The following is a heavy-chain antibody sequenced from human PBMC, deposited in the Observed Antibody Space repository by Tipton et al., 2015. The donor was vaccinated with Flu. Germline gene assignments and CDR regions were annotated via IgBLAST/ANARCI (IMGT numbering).Heavy chain of an antibody. D-gene: IGHD3-10*01. V-gene: IGHV3-9*01. J-gene: IGHJ6*02. CDR2: ISWNSGSI. CDR1: GFTFDDYA. Sequence: SLRLSCAASGFTFDDYAMHWVRQAPGKGLEWVSGISWNSGSIGYADSVKGRFTISRDNAKNSLYLQMNSLRAEDTALYYCAKDIMVQGVQAYYYYGMDVWGQGTTVTVSS. CDR3: AKDIMVQGVQAYYYYGMDV.